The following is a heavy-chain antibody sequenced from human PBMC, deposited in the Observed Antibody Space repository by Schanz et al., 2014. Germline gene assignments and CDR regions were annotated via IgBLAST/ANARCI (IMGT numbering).Heavy chain of an antibody. Sequence: EVQLVESGGGLVKPGGSLTLSCAASGFTFSSYAMSWVRQAPGQGLEWVAAISGSGGSTYYADSVKGLFTISRDNTKNTLYLQMNSLRDEDTAVYYCAKGRFEELSAFDIWGQGTMVTVSS. J-gene: IGHJ3*02. D-gene: IGHD3-10*01. V-gene: IGHV3-23*04. CDR2: ISGSGGST. CDR1: GFTFSSYA. CDR3: AKGRFEELSAFDI.